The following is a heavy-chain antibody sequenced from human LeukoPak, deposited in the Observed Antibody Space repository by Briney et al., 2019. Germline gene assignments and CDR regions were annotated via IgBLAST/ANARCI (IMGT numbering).Heavy chain of an antibody. CDR1: GFTFSSYG. V-gene: IGHV3-21*01. D-gene: IGHD3-16*01. CDR3: ARGVPGGWYFDL. J-gene: IGHJ2*01. Sequence: GGSLRLSCAASGFTFSSYGMNWVRQAPGKGLEWVSSISTDGTYMYYADSVQGRFTISRDNGNNALFLQMNNLRAEDTAVYYCARGVPGGWYFDLWGRATLVTVSS. CDR2: ISTDGTYM.